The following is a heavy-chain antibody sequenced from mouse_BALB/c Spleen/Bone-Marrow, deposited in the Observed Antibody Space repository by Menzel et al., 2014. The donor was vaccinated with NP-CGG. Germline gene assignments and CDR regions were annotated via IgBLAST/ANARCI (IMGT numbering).Heavy chain of an antibody. J-gene: IGHJ1*01. V-gene: IGHV7-3*02. CDR2: IRNKANGYTT. Sequence: EVKLMESGGGLVQPGGSLRLSCATSGFTFTDYYMSWVRQPPGKALEWLGFIRNKANGYTTEYSASVKGRFTISRDNSQSILYLQMNTLRAEDSATYYCARDEKVRIYWYFDVWGAGTTVTVSS. CDR3: ARDEKVRIYWYFDV. CDR1: GFTFTDYY. D-gene: IGHD2-14*01.